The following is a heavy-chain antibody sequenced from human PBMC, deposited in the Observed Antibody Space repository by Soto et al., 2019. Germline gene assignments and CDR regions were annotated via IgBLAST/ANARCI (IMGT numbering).Heavy chain of an antibody. V-gene: IGHV3-23*01. Sequence: GGSLSLSCAASGFTFSSYAMSWVRQAPGKGLDWVSAISGSGGSTYYADSVEGRFTISRDNSKNTLYLQMNSLRAEDTAVYYCANAKAIRVTRLYFDYWGQGTLVTVSS. CDR1: GFTFSSYA. D-gene: IGHD2-21*02. CDR2: ISGSGGST. CDR3: ANAKAIRVTRLYFDY. J-gene: IGHJ4*02.